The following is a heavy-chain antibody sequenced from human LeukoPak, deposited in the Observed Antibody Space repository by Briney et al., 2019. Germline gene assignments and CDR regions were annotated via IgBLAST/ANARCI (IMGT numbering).Heavy chain of an antibody. J-gene: IGHJ4*02. D-gene: IGHD5-12*01. Sequence: GGSLRLSCAASGFIFRTYWMSWVRQAPGKGLQWVANIKQDGSEKYYVDSVKGRFTISRDNAKNSLYLQMNSLRAEDTAVYYCARAHSAYGKKPDYWGQGTLVTVSS. CDR3: ARAHSAYGKKPDY. CDR2: IKQDGSEK. CDR1: GFIFRTYW. V-gene: IGHV3-7*01.